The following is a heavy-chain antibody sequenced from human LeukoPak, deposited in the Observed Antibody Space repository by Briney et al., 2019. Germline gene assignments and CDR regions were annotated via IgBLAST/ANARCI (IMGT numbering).Heavy chain of an antibody. CDR2: ISGSGGST. CDR3: ARQWLVDY. J-gene: IGHJ4*02. CDR1: GFTFSSYA. V-gene: IGHV3-23*01. Sequence: GGSLRLSCAASGFTFSSYAMSWVRQAPGKGLEWVSAISGSGGSTYYADSVKGRFTISRDNAKNSLYLQMNSLRAEDTAVYHCARQWLVDYWGQGTLVTVSS. D-gene: IGHD6-19*01.